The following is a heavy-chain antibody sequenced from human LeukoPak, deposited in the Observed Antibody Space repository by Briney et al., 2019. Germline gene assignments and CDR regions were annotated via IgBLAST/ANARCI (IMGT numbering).Heavy chain of an antibody. D-gene: IGHD2-21*02. J-gene: IGHJ4*02. CDR2: TYYSGST. Sequence: SQTLSLTCTVSGGSISSGDYYWSWIRQPPGKGLEWIGYTYYSGSTYYNPSLKSRVTISVDTSKNQFSLKLSSVTAADTAVYYCARVRRGDYYYFDYWGQGTLVTVSS. V-gene: IGHV4-30-4*01. CDR3: ARVRRGDYYYFDY. CDR1: GGSISSGDYY.